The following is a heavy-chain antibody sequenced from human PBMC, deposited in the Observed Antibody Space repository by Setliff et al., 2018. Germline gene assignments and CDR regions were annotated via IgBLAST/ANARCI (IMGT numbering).Heavy chain of an antibody. V-gene: IGHV4-38-2*01. CDR3: ARHAITSGGRRDYFDN. CDR2: IKHGGTT. D-gene: IGHD2-8*01. J-gene: IGHJ4*02. CDR1: GYSIGSDYF. Sequence: SETLSLTCRVSGYSIGSDYFWAWVRQPPGKGLEWVATIKHGGTTYYNPSLRSRVIISVDASKNAFSLRLNSVTAADTAVFYCARHAITSGGRRDYFDNGRPGTQVTVSS.